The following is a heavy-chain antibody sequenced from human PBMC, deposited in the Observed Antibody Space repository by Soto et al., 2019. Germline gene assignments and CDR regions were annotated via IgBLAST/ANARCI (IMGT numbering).Heavy chain of an antibody. CDR1: GFTFSSYS. CDR3: ARKGVAFDY. V-gene: IGHV3-48*02. CDR2: ISTTSSSI. Sequence: PGGALRLSCGASGFTFSSYSMNWVRQAPGKGLEWISYISTTSSSIYYADSVKGRFTISRDNAKNSLFLQMNSLGDEDTAVYYCARKGVAFDYWGQGALVTVSS. J-gene: IGHJ4*02. D-gene: IGHD3-3*01.